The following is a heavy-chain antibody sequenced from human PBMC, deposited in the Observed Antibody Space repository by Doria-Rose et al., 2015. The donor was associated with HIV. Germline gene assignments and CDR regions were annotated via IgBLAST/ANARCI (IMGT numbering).Heavy chain of an antibody. CDR3: ARRPPYSSSWKY. Sequence: QVQLQQWGAGLLKPSETLSLTCAVYGGSFSGYYWSWICQSPGKGLQWIGEINHSGNSNYNPSLNSRVTVSVGTSKNQFSLKLRSVTAADTAVYYCARRPPYSSSWKYWGQGTLVTVSS. CDR1: GGSFSGYY. D-gene: IGHD6-13*01. CDR2: INHSGNS. J-gene: IGHJ4*02. V-gene: IGHV4-34*01.